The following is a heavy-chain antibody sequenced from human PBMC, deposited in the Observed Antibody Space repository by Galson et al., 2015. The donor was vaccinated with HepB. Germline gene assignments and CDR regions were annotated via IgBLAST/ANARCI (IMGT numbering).Heavy chain of an antibody. CDR1: GFSFSRFP. V-gene: IGHV3-30*19. CDR3: ARGGSDEQLDH. D-gene: IGHD3-16*01. Sequence: SLRLSCAASGFSFSRFPMHWVRQAPGKGLEWVTFISYDGDNKTYAESVKGRFTISRDDSKNTLYLQMNALRADDSAVYFCARGGSDEQLDHWGQGTLVTVSS. J-gene: IGHJ4*02. CDR2: ISYDGDNK.